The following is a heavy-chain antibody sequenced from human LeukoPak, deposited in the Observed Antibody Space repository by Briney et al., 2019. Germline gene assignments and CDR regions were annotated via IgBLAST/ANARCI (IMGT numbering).Heavy chain of an antibody. CDR2: INHSGSP. J-gene: IGHJ4*02. CDR1: GGSFSAYY. CDR3: ARRFRGYSAYDTIDY. Sequence: SETLSLTCAVYGGSFSAYYWSWIRQPPGKGLEWIGEINHSGSPNYNPSLKSRVTISLDTTKNQFSLMLSSVTAADTAVYYCARRFRGYSAYDTIDYWGQGTLVTVSS. D-gene: IGHD5-12*01. V-gene: IGHV4-34*01.